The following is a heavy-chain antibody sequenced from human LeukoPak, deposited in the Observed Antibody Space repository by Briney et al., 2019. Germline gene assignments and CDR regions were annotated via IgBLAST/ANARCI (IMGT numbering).Heavy chain of an antibody. CDR3: ARAGGSYETDAFDI. V-gene: IGHV4-34*01. CDR2: INHSGST. D-gene: IGHD1-26*01. CDR1: GGSFSGYY. Sequence: SETLSLTCAVYGGSFSGYYWSWIRQPPGEGLEWIGEINHSGSTSYNPSLKSRVTVSVDTSKNQFSLKLSSVTAADTAVYYCARAGGSYETDAFDIWGQGTMVTVSS. J-gene: IGHJ3*02.